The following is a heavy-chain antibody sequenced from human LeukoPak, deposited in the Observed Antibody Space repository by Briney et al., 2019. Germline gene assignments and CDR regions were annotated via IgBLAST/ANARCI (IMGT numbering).Heavy chain of an antibody. CDR3: AKEGGFPGGSSNGFDI. CDR1: GDSISRYY. V-gene: IGHV4-59*01. CDR2: ISFSGTT. Sequence: PSETLSLTCTVSGDSISRYYWSWIRQPPGKGLEWIGYISFSGTTNYNPSLKSRVTISIDTSRNQFSLKVKSVTAADTALYYCAKEGGFPGGSSNGFDIWGQGTMVAVSS. D-gene: IGHD1-26*01. J-gene: IGHJ3*02.